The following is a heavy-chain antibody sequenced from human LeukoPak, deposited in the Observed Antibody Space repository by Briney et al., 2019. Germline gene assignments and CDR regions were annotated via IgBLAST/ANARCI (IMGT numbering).Heavy chain of an antibody. Sequence: GGSLRLSCAASGFTFSSYSMNWVRQAPGKGLEWVSYISSSSSTIYYADSVKGRFTISRDNAKNTLYLQMNSLRAEDTAVYYCASNLGKCGGGDCDERNWFDPWGQGTLVTVSS. CDR1: GFTFSSYS. CDR2: ISSSSSTI. D-gene: IGHD2-21*01. CDR3: ASNLGKCGGGDCDERNWFDP. J-gene: IGHJ5*02. V-gene: IGHV3-48*04.